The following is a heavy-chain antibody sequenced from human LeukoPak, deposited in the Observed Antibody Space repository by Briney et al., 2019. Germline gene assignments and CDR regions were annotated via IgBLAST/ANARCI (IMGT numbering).Heavy chain of an antibody. CDR3: ARHWYSSRLIVAFDF. Sequence: GGSLRLSCAASGFTFNNYAMTWVRQAPGKGLEWVSSIGGVIGGTYYADSVRGRFSISRDNPKNTLYLQMNSLRVEDTAVYYCARHWYSSRLIVAFDFWGQGTTVTVSS. CDR1: GFTFNNYA. V-gene: IGHV3-23*01. CDR2: IGGVIGGT. D-gene: IGHD6-13*01. J-gene: IGHJ3*01.